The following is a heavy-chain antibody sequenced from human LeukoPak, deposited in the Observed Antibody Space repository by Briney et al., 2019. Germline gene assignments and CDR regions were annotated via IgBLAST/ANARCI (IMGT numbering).Heavy chain of an antibody. CDR3: ARHASHVAVVVPAAPDY. CDR2: IYYSEST. J-gene: IGHJ4*02. V-gene: IGHV4-39*01. D-gene: IGHD2-2*01. CDR1: GVSISSSSYY. Sequence: SETLSLTCTVSGVSISSSSYYWGWLRQPPGKGLEWIIRIYYSESTYYKPSLKSRVTISVDTSKNQFSLKLSSVTAADTAVYYCARHASHVAVVVPAAPDYWGQGTLVTVSS.